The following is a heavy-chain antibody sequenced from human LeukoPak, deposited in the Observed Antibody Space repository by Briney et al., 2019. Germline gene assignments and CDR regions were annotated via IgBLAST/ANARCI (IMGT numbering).Heavy chain of an antibody. Sequence: SETLSLTCTVFGGSIRSSYWSWIRQPPGKGLEWIGCTYNSGSTKYNPSLKSRVTISEDTSKNQFSLKLSSVTAADTAVYYCARASPGAIFYYGMDVWGQGTTITVSS. D-gene: IGHD3-9*01. V-gene: IGHV4-59*01. CDR1: GGSIRSSY. CDR3: ARASPGAIFYYGMDV. J-gene: IGHJ6*02. CDR2: TYNSGST.